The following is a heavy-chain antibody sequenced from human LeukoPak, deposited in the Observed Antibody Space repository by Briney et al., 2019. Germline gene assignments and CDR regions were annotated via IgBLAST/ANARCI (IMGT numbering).Heavy chain of an antibody. D-gene: IGHD3-16*01. CDR3: ARQGGLGDYAAGSWFDP. Sequence: PGGSLRLSCAASGFTFSSYGMHWVRQAPGKGLEWVAVIWYEGTNKYYADSVKGRFTISRDNSKSTLYLQMNSLRAEDTAVYYCARQGGLGDYAAGSWFDPWGQGTLVIVSS. CDR1: GFTFSSYG. CDR2: IWYEGTNK. J-gene: IGHJ5*02. V-gene: IGHV3-33*01.